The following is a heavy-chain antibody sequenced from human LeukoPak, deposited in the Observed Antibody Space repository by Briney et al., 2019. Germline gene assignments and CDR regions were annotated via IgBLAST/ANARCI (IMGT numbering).Heavy chain of an antibody. J-gene: IGHJ4*02. Sequence: GGSLRLSCVASGFTFSNAWMSWVRQAPGKGLEWVGRIKSKTDGGTTDYAAPVKGRFTISRDDSKNTLYLQMNSLKTEDTAVYYCTTTSIIVVVPWAYWGQGTLVTVSS. V-gene: IGHV3-15*01. CDR1: GFTFSNAW. D-gene: IGHD3-22*01. CDR3: TTTSIIVVVPWAY. CDR2: IKSKTDGGTT.